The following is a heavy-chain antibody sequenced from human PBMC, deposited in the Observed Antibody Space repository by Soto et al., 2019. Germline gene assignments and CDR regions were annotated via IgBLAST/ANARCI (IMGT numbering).Heavy chain of an antibody. CDR3: ARQDDYGDYFDY. CDR1: GGSISSSSYY. D-gene: IGHD4-17*01. V-gene: IGHV4-39*01. CDR2: IYYSGST. J-gene: IGHJ4*02. Sequence: QLQLQESGPGLVKPSETLSLTCTVSGGSISSSSYYWGWIRQPPGKGLEWIGSIYYSGSTYYNPSLKSRXXIXVXTSKNQFSLKLSSVTAADTAVYYCARQDDYGDYFDYWGQGTLVTVSS.